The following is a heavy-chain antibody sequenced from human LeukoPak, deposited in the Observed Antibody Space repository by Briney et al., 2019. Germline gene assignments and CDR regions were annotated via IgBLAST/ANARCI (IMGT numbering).Heavy chain of an antibody. J-gene: IGHJ4*02. D-gene: IGHD6-13*01. Sequence: HSGGSLRLSCAASGFTFSSYGMHWVRQAPGKGLEWVAFIRYDGSNKYYADSVKGRFTISRDNSKNTLYLQMNSLRAEDTAVYYCAKDASLAFHSSSWSDYWGQGTLVTVSS. CDR2: IRYDGSNK. CDR1: GFTFSSYG. CDR3: AKDASLAFHSSSWSDY. V-gene: IGHV3-30*02.